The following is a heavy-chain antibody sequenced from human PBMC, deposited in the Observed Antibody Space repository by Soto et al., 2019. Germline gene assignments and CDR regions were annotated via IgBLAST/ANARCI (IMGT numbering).Heavy chain of an antibody. CDR3: ATLIQLWPGHCFDY. J-gene: IGHJ4*02. CDR2: FDPEDGET. Sequence: ASVKVSCKVSGYTLTELSMHWVRQAPGKGLEWMGGFDPEDGETIYAQKFQGRVTMTEDTSTDTAYMELSSLRSEDTAVYYCATLIQLWPGHCFDYWGQGTLVTVSS. V-gene: IGHV1-24*01. CDR1: GYTLTELS. D-gene: IGHD5-18*01.